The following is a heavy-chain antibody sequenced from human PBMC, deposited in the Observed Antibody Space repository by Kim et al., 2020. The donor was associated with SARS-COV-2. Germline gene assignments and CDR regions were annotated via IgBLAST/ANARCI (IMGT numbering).Heavy chain of an antibody. V-gene: IGHV3-23*01. D-gene: IGHD6-19*01. CDR1: GFTFSSYA. CDR2: ISGGGGST. Sequence: GGSLRLSCAASGFTFSSYAMSWVRQAPGKGLEWVSAISGGGGSTYYADSVKGRFTISRDNSKSTLYLQMSGLRAEDTAVFYCATGGYSSGWGHYYFDYWG. CDR3: ATGGYSSGWGHYYFDY. J-gene: IGHJ4*01.